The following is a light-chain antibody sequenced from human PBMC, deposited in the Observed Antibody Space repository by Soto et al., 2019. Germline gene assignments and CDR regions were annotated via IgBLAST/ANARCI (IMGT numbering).Light chain of an antibody. CDR2: DRS. CDR1: QSVGSY. Sequence: EIVLTQSPATLSLSPGERATLTCRASQSVGSYLAWYQQKPGPTPRLFIYDRSYRATGIPDRFSGSGSGTAFTITIRRLEPEDFEVYYCQQYDNWPTFGQGTKVDIK. J-gene: IGKJ1*01. V-gene: IGKV3-11*01. CDR3: QQYDNWPT.